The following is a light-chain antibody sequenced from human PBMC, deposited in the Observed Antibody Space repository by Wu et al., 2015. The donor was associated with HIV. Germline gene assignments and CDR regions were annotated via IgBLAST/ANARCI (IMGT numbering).Light chain of an antibody. CDR2: AAS. V-gene: IGKV1-27*01. CDR1: QGITNY. Sequence: IQITQSPSSLSASTGDRVTITCRASQGITNYLAWYQQKPGKVPKALIYAASTLQSGAPSRFSGSGSGTDFTLTISSLQPEDAATYYCQKYNTAPWTFGQGTKVEIK. CDR3: QKYNTAPWT. J-gene: IGKJ1*01.